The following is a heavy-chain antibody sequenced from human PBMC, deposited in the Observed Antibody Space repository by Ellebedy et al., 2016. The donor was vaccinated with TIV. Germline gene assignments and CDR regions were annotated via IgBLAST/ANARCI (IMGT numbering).Heavy chain of an antibody. V-gene: IGHV1-18*01. CDR1: GYTFTSYG. Sequence: ASVKVSCKASGYTFTSYGISWLRQAPGQGLEWLGWISAYNGNTDYAQKFQGRVTVTTDTSTSTAYMELRRLISDDTAGYYCARDMVQGMVARYLWFDYWGQGTLVTVSS. CDR2: ISAYNGNT. CDR3: ARDMVQGMVARYLWFDY. D-gene: IGHD5-12*01. J-gene: IGHJ4*02.